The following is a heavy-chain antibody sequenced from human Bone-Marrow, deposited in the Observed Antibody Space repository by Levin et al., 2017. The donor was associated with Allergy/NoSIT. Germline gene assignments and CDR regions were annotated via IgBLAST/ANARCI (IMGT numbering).Heavy chain of an antibody. V-gene: IGHV3-9*01. CDR1: GFTFKDFA. Sequence: PGGSLRLSCAASGFTFKDFAIHWVRQGPGKGLEWVASISWNGGTTGYADSVKGRFTISRDNAKNSVDLQLNSLRVEDTAMYYCAKDTVEVRFLEKTKGMDVWGQGTKVTVSS. CDR2: ISWNGGTT. J-gene: IGHJ6*02. D-gene: IGHD3-3*01. CDR3: AKDTVEVRFLEKTKGMDV.